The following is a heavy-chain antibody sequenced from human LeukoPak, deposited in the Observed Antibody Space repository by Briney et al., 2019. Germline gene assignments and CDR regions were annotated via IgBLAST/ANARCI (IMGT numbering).Heavy chain of an antibody. CDR2: IYYSGGT. Sequence: SETLSLTCTVSGGSTSSNGYYWAWFRQPPGKGLEWIGSIYYSGGTYYNPSLKSRVTISIDTSKNQFSLKLSSVTAADTAVYYCARDSSGSYYDDAFDIWGQGTMVTVSS. V-gene: IGHV4-39*07. CDR3: ARDSSGSYYDDAFDI. CDR1: GGSTSSNGYY. D-gene: IGHD1-26*01. J-gene: IGHJ3*02.